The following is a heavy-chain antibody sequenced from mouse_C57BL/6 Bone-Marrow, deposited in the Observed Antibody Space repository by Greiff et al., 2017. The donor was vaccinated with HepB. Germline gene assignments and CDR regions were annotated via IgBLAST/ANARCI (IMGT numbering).Heavy chain of an antibody. D-gene: IGHD1-2*01. V-gene: IGHV1-81*01. CDR3: ARSFSSLNLPAY. CDR1: GYTFTSYG. Sequence: VQLQQSGAELARPGASVKLSCKASGYTFTSYGISWVKQRTGQGLEWIGEIYPRSGNTYYNEKFKGKATLTADKSSSTAYMELRSLTSEDSAVYFCARSFSSLNLPAYWGQGTLVTVSA. J-gene: IGHJ3*01. CDR2: IYPRSGNT.